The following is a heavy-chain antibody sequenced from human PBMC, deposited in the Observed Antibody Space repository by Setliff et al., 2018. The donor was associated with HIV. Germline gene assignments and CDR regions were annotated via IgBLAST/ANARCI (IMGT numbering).Heavy chain of an antibody. CDR2: IKRASGDT. Sequence: ASVKVSCKVSGYIFNSLYIHWVRQAPGQGLEWMGWIKRASGDTRYSQKFQGRVTMTADTSISTAYMELSRLTFDDTAVYYCATTEGGYTLNSDSSGSRYFDHWGQGTLVTVSS. D-gene: IGHD3-22*01. CDR1: GYIFNSLY. V-gene: IGHV1-2*02. J-gene: IGHJ4*02. CDR3: ATTEGGYTLNSDSSGSRYFDH.